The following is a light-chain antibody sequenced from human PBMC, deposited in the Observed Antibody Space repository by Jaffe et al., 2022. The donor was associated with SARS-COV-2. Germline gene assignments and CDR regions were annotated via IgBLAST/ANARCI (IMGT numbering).Light chain of an antibody. V-gene: IGKV3-20*01. J-gene: IGKJ2*01. CDR1: QSFSSND. Sequence: EIVLTQSPGTLSLSPGERATLSCRASQSFSSNDLAWYQQKPGQPPRLLIYGVSSRTTGTPDRFSGSGSGTDFTLTISRLEPEDFAVYSCQQYDRSPYTFGQGTKLEIK. CDR2: GVS. CDR3: QQYDRSPYT.